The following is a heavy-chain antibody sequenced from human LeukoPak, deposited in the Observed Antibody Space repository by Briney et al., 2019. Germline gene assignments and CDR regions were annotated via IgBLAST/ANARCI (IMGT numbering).Heavy chain of an antibody. V-gene: IGHV3-9*03. D-gene: IGHD1-26*01. CDR2: ISWNSGSI. J-gene: IGHJ4*02. Sequence: AGGSLRLSCAASGFTFDDYAMDSVRQAPGKGLEWVSGISWNSGSIGYADSVKGRFTISRDNAKNSLYLQMNSLRAEDMALYYCAKDRGSYSPGFDYWGQGTLVTVSS. CDR1: GFTFDDYA. CDR3: AKDRGSYSPGFDY.